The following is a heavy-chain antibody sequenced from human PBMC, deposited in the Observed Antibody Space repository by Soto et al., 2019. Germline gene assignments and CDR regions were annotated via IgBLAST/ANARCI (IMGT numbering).Heavy chain of an antibody. V-gene: IGHV3-30*03. CDR1: RFTFSTYG. J-gene: IGHJ3*02. CDR2: MSHDGSHK. Sequence: PGGSLRLSCEASRFTFSTYGMHWVRQAPGKGLEWVAAMSHDGSHKYYGGSVKGRFTISRDNSKNTLYLEMDSLRPEDTAVYYCAHPRGYGVFDAVDIWGQGTMVTVSS. D-gene: IGHD4-17*01. CDR3: AHPRGYGVFDAVDI.